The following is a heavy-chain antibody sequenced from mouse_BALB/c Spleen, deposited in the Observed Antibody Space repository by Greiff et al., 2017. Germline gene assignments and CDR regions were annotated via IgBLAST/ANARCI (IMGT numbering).Heavy chain of an antibody. CDR2: IYPGDGDT. V-gene: IGHV1-82*01. Sequence: QVQLKESGPELVKPGASVKISCKASGYAFSSSWMNWVKQRPGQGLEWIGRIYPGDGDTNYNGKFKGKATLTADKSSSTAYMQLSSLTSVDSAVYFCAVVATNAMDYWGQGTSVTVSS. J-gene: IGHJ4*01. CDR1: GYAFSSSW. D-gene: IGHD1-1*01. CDR3: AVVATNAMDY.